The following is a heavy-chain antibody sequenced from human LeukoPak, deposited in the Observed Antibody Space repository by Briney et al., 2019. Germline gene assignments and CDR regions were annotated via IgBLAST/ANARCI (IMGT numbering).Heavy chain of an antibody. V-gene: IGHV4-34*01. CDR1: GGSFSGYY. CDR2: INHSGST. J-gene: IGHJ4*02. D-gene: IGHD3-9*01. Sequence: PSETLSLTCAVYGGSFSGYYWSWIRQPPGKGLEWIGEINHSGSTNYNPSLKSRVTMSVDTSKNQFSLKLSSVTAADTAVYYCARGNTYYDILTGYGHLYYFDYWGQGTLVTVSS. CDR3: ARGNTYYDILTGYGHLYYFDY.